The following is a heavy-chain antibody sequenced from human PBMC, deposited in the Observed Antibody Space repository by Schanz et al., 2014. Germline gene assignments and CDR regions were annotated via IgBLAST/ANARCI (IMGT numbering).Heavy chain of an antibody. J-gene: IGHJ4*01. CDR2: ISGDHRNT. V-gene: IGHV3-23*01. Sequence: DVQLLESGGGLVQPGGSLRLSCAASGFTFTNYAMSWVRQAPGKGLEWVSSISGDHRNTFYADSVKGRFTISRDNSKNTLYLQMNSLRPEDTAVYYCARGGFGEVSYFDYWGRGTLVTVSS. CDR3: ARGGFGEVSYFDY. D-gene: IGHD3-10*01. CDR1: GFTFTNYA.